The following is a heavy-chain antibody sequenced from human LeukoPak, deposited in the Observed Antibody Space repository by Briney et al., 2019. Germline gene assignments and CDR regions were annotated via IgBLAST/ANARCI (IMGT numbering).Heavy chain of an antibody. CDR3: ARDMTSSSSGYFDY. D-gene: IGHD6-6*01. CDR2: ISSSSSYI. Sequence: PGGSLRLSCAASGFTFSSYAMSWVRQAPGKGLEWVSSISSSSSYIYYADSVKGRFTISRDNAKNSLYLQMNSLRAEDTAVYYCARDMTSSSSGYFDYWGQGTLVTVSS. J-gene: IGHJ4*02. CDR1: GFTFSSYA. V-gene: IGHV3-21*01.